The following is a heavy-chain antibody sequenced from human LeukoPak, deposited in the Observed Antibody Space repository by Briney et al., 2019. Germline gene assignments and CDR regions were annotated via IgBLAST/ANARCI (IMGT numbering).Heavy chain of an antibody. D-gene: IGHD5-18*01. CDR2: ISGSGGST. CDR1: GFTFSSYA. J-gene: IGHJ5*02. V-gene: IGHV3-23*01. Sequence: PGGSLRLSCAASGFTFSSYAMSWVRQAPGKGLEWVSAISGSGGSTYYADSVKGRFTISKDNSKNTLYLQMNSLRAEDTAVYYCAKDLSYGDWFDPWGQGTLVTVSS. CDR3: AKDLSYGDWFDP.